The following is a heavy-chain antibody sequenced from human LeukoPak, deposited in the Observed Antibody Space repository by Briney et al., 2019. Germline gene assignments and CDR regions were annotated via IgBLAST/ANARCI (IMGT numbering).Heavy chain of an antibody. J-gene: IGHJ5*02. CDR2: IYTSGST. Sequence: SETLSLTCTVSGGSISSGSYYWSWIRQPAGKGLEWIGRIYTSGSTNYNPSLKSRVTISVDTSKNQFSLKLSSVTAADTAVYYCARDRYSNNWFDPWGQGTLVTVSS. CDR3: ARDRYSNNWFDP. V-gene: IGHV4-61*02. D-gene: IGHD5-18*01. CDR1: GGSISSGSYY.